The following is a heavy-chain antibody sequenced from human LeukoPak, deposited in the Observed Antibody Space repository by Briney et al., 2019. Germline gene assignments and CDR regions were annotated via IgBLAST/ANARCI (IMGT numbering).Heavy chain of an antibody. Sequence: GGSLRLSCAASGFTFSSYWMHWVRQAPGKGLVWVSRINSDGSSTSYADSVKGRFTISRDNAKNTLYLQMNSLRAEDTAVYYCAREPDTTYGMDVWGQGTTVTVS. J-gene: IGHJ6*02. CDR2: INSDGSST. CDR3: AREPDTTYGMDV. D-gene: IGHD1-1*01. V-gene: IGHV3-74*01. CDR1: GFTFSSYW.